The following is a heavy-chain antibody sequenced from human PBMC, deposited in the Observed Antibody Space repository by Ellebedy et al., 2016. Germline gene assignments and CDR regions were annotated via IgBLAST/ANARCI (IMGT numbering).Heavy chain of an antibody. V-gene: IGHV3-7*01. CDR2: IKQDGSEK. D-gene: IGHD5-12*01. CDR3: ARGGYVFDS. CDR1: GFTFSSYA. J-gene: IGHJ4*02. Sequence: GGSLRLSXAASGFTFSSYAMSWVRQAPGKGLEWVANIKQDGSEKYYVDSVKGRFTISRDNAKNSVFLQISSLTAEDTAVYYCARGGYVFDSWGQGTLVTVSS.